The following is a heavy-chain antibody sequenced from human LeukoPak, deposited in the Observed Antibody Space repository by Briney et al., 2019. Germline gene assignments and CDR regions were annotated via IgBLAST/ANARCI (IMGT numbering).Heavy chain of an antibody. CDR2: IYYSGST. CDR1: GGSISSGDYY. Sequence: SETLSLTCTVSGGSISSGDYYWSWIRQPPGKGLEWIGYIYYSGSTYYNPSLKSRVTISVDTSKNQFSLKLSSVTAADTAVYYCARGPNMARGVHAPKFDPWGQGTLVTVSS. J-gene: IGHJ5*02. CDR3: ARGPNMARGVHAPKFDP. V-gene: IGHV4-30-4*01. D-gene: IGHD3-10*01.